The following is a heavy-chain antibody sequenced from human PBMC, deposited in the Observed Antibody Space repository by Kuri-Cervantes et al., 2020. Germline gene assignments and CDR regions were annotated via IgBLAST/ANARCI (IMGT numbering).Heavy chain of an antibody. J-gene: IGHJ6*03. V-gene: IGHV4-34*01. D-gene: IGHD2-2*01. CDR2: INHSGST. CDR1: GGSFSGYY. Sequence: SQTLSLTCAVYGGSFSGYYWSWIRQPPGKGLEWIGEINHSGSTNYNPSLKSRVTISVDTSKDQFSPKLSSVTAADTAVYYCAREGGNPIVVVPAATHYYYYMDVWGKGTTVTVSS. CDR3: AREGGNPIVVVPAATHYYYYMDV.